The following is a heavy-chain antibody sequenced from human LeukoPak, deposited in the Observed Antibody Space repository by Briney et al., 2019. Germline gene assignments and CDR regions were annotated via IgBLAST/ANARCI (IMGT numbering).Heavy chain of an antibody. CDR1: GFTFRSHG. J-gene: IGHJ3*01. CDR3: ARNTDYAFDV. V-gene: IGHV3-23*01. CDR2: ISPSGGIT. Sequence: GGSLRLSCAASGFTFRSHGMNWVRQAPGKGLEWVSGISPSGGITYYTDSVRGRFTISRDNSKNTASLQMNSLRGEDTAVYYCARNTDYAFDVWGQGTMVTVSS.